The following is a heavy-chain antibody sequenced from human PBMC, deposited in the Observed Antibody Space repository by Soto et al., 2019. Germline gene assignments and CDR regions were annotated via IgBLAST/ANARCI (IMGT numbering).Heavy chain of an antibody. Sequence: SETLSLTCAVSGYSISSGYYWGWIRQPPGKGLECIGTIYHSGSTSYNPSLKSRVTISVATSKNQFSLNLSSVTAADTAVYYCARVACISSDSCPFDYWGQGTLVTVSS. CDR3: ARVACISSDSCPFDY. D-gene: IGHD3-22*01. CDR2: IYHSGST. CDR1: GYSISSGYY. J-gene: IGHJ4*02. V-gene: IGHV4-38-2*01.